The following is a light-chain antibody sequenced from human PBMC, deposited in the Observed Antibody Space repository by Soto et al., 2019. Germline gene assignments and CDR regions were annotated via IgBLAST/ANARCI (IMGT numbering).Light chain of an antibody. Sequence: EVVMTQPPATLSLSPGDRATLSCRASQTVRSNLAWYQQKSGQAPKVHIHGASTRATGVPDRFSGSGSGTDFTLTISSLQSEDFAVYYCQQYNDWPRTFGQGTQVEIK. V-gene: IGKV3-15*01. CDR2: GAS. CDR1: QTVRSN. J-gene: IGKJ1*01. CDR3: QQYNDWPRT.